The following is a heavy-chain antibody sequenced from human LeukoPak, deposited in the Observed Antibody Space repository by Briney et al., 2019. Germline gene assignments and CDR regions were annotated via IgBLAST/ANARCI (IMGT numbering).Heavy chain of an antibody. J-gene: IGHJ4*02. Sequence: PGKSLRLFCAGSGFTFGGYGLGLVRQAPGKGLEWVSSINWNGGNTAYADSVKGRFTISRDTAKDSLYLQLNSLRAEDTALYYCARDRGWLQYIDYWGQGTLVTVSS. CDR1: GFTFGGYG. CDR2: INWNGGNT. V-gene: IGHV3-20*04. CDR3: ARDRGWLQYIDY. D-gene: IGHD5-24*01.